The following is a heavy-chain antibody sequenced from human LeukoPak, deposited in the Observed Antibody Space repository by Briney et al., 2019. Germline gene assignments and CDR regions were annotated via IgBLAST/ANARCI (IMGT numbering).Heavy chain of an antibody. CDR2: ISDSGST. J-gene: IGHJ1*01. CDR1: GGSITSGDYY. CDR3: ARRRYYDGSGYLE. Sequence: SQTLSLTCTVSGGSITSGDYYWSWIRQPPGKGLEWIGYISDSGSTYFNPSLRSRLTMSVDTSKNQFSLNLRSVTAADTAVYYCARRRYYDGSGYLEWGQGTLLSVSS. V-gene: IGHV4-30-4*08. D-gene: IGHD3-22*01.